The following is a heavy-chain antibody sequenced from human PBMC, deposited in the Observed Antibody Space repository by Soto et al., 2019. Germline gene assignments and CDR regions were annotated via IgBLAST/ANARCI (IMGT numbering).Heavy chain of an antibody. CDR1: GGSMTSGDQY. CDR2: IYFTGTT. CDR3: ARDWGSSGWPN. V-gene: IGHV4-31*03. Sequence: PSETLSLTCTVTGGSMTSGDQYWTWIRHRPGKGLEWVGYIYFTGTTLYNPSLKSRLAISVDTSKNQFSLKLTSVTAADTAVYYCARDWGSSGWPNWGQGVLVTVSS. J-gene: IGHJ4*02. D-gene: IGHD6-19*01.